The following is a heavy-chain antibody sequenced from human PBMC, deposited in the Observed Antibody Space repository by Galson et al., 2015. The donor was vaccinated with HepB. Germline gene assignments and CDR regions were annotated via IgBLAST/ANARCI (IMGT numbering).Heavy chain of an antibody. CDR1: GFTFSDYY. CDR3: ARDRYYDSSGYYYLDY. V-gene: IGHV3-11*06. J-gene: IGHJ4*02. Sequence: SLRLSCAASGFTFSDYYMSWIRRAPGKGLEWVSYISSSSSYTNYADSVKGRFTISRDNAKNSLYLQMNSLRAEDTAVYYCARDRYYDSSGYYYLDYWGQGTLVTVSS. D-gene: IGHD3-22*01. CDR2: ISSSSSYT.